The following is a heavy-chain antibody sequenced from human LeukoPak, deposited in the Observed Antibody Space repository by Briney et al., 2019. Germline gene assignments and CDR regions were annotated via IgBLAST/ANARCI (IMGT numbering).Heavy chain of an antibody. J-gene: IGHJ4*02. CDR2: ISAYNGNT. D-gene: IGHD3-10*01. CDR1: GYTFTSYG. CDR3: ARVNPNYYGSGSPFYYFDD. Sequence: GASVKVSCKASGYTFTSYGISWVRQAPGQGLEWMGWISAYNGNTNYAQKLQGRVTMTTDTSTSTAYMELSSLRSEDTAVYYCARVNPNYYGSGSPFYYFDDWGQGTLVTVSS. V-gene: IGHV1-18*01.